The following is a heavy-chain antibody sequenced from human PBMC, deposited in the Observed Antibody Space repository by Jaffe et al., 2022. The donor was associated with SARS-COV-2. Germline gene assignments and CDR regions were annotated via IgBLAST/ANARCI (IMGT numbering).Heavy chain of an antibody. V-gene: IGHV3-23*04. CDR3: AKWFGQSISNAYNFDS. Sequence: VQLVESGGGLVQPGGSLRLSCAASGFTFSSYAMSWVRQAPGKGLEWVSAISGSGGSTYYADSVKGRFTISRDNSKNTLYLEMSSLRTEDTAVYYCAKWFGQSISNAYNFDSWGQGTLVTVSS. CDR1: GFTFSSYA. D-gene: IGHD3-16*01. J-gene: IGHJ4*02. CDR2: ISGSGGST.